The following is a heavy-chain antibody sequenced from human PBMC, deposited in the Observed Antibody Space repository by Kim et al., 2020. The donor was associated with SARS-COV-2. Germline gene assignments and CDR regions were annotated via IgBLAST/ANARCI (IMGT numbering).Heavy chain of an antibody. V-gene: IGHV3-30*18. Sequence: GGSLRLSCAASGFTFSSYGMHWVRQAPGKGLEWVAVISYDGSNKYYADSVKGRFTISRDNSKNTLYLQMNSLRAEDTAVYYCAKDRAMVRGVIILPNYY. CDR1: GFTFSSYG. D-gene: IGHD3-10*01. J-gene: IGHJ6*01. CDR3: AKDRAMVRGVIILPNYY. CDR2: ISYDGSNK.